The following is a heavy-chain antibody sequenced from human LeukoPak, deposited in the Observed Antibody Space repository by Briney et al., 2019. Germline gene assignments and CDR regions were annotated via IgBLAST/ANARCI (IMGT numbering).Heavy chain of an antibody. CDR3: AKDKARIAAAGTRGFDY. CDR2: IKSKTDGGTT. V-gene: IGHV3-15*01. D-gene: IGHD6-13*01. J-gene: IGHJ4*02. Sequence: GGSLRLSCAASGFTFSKAWMSWVRQAPGKGLEWVGRIKSKTDGGTTDYAAPVKGRFTISRDDSKNTLYLQMNSLRAEDTAVYYCAKDKARIAAAGTRGFDYWGQGTLVTVSS. CDR1: GFTFSKAW.